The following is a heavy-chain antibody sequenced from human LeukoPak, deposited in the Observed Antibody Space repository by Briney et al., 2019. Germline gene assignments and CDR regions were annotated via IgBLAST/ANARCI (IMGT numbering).Heavy chain of an antibody. Sequence: PGRSLRLSCAASGFTFSSYGMHWVRQAPGKGLEWVAVIWYDGSNKYYADSVKGRFTISRDNSKNTPYLQMNSLRAEDTAVYYCASDILTGLDAFDIWGQGTMVTVSS. CDR3: ASDILTGLDAFDI. CDR1: GFTFSSYG. J-gene: IGHJ3*02. D-gene: IGHD3-9*01. CDR2: IWYDGSNK. V-gene: IGHV3-33*01.